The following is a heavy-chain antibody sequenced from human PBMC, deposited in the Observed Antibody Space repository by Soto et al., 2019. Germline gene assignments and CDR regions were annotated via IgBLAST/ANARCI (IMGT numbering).Heavy chain of an antibody. CDR3: ARDRHDYGDYEAFDY. CDR2: IWFDGRNK. D-gene: IGHD4-17*01. Sequence: GGSLRLSCTASGFTFSSYGMHWVRQAPGKGLEWVAVIWFDGRNKYYADSVKGRFTISRDNSKNTLYLQMNSLRAEDTAVYYGARDRHDYGDYEAFDYWGQGTLVTVSS. J-gene: IGHJ4*02. V-gene: IGHV3-33*01. CDR1: GFTFSSYG.